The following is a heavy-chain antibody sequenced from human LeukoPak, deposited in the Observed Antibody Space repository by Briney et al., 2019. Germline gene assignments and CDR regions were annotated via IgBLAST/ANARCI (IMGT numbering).Heavy chain of an antibody. D-gene: IGHD5-24*01. CDR3: ARTIEMATITFFDY. Sequence: SETLSLTCTVSGGSISSSSYYWGWIRQPPGKGLEWSGSIYYSGSTYYNPSLKSRVTISVDTSKNQFSLKLSSVTAADTAVYYCARTIEMATITFFDYWGQGTLVTVSS. V-gene: IGHV4-39*01. CDR1: GGSISSSSYY. J-gene: IGHJ4*02. CDR2: IYYSGST.